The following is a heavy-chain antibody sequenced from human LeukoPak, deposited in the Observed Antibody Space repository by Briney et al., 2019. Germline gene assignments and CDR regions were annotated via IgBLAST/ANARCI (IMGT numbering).Heavy chain of an antibody. CDR3: AKNPKREGPTYYYYYGMDV. V-gene: IGHV3-23*01. Sequence: GGSLRLSCAASGFTFSSYAMSWVRQAPGKGLEWVSAISGSGGSTYYADSVKGRFTISRDNSKNTLYLQMNSLRAEDTAVYYCAKNPKREGPTYYYYYGMDVWGQGTTVTVSS. CDR1: GFTFSSYA. CDR2: ISGSGGST. J-gene: IGHJ6*02.